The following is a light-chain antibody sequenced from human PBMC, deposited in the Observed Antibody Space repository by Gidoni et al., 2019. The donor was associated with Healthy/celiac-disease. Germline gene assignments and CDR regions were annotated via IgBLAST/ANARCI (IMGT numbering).Light chain of an antibody. J-gene: IGKJ4*01. CDR3: QQYFNLPLT. V-gene: IGKV1-33*01. Sequence: DIEMTKSPSSLSASVGERVTITCQASQDISNYLNWYRQKPGKAPKLLIYDASNLEKGVPSRFSGSGSGTDFTFSISSLQPEDISTYYCQQYFNLPLTFGGXPKVAIK. CDR1: QDISNY. CDR2: DAS.